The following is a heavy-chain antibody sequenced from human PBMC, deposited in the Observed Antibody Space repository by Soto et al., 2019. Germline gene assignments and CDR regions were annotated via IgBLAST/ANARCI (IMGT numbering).Heavy chain of an antibody. V-gene: IGHV6-1*01. CDR2: TSYRSKWYN. J-gene: IGHJ4*02. D-gene: IGHD3-22*01. CDR1: GDSVSSNSAA. Sequence: QVQLQQSGPGLVKPSQTLSLTCDISGDSVSSNSAAWNWIRQSPSSGLEWLGSTSYRSKWYNDYAVSVKSRITINPDTSKNQFSLRLNSVTPEDTALYYCASSDRCGCGLAYWGQGTLVTVSS. CDR3: ASSDRCGCGLAY.